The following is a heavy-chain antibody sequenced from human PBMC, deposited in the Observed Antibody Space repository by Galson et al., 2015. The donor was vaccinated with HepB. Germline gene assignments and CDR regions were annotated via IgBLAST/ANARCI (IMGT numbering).Heavy chain of an antibody. D-gene: IGHD3-22*01. V-gene: IGHV3-7*04. CDR2: IEQDGSEK. CDR1: GFIFSSYW. CDR3: ARVYHYDSSGLLY. Sequence: SLRLSCAASGFIFSSYWMTWVRQAPGKGLEWVANIEQDGSEKYYVDSVKGRFTISRDNAKNSLYLQMNSLRAEDTALYYCARVYHYDSSGLLYWGQGTLVTVSS. J-gene: IGHJ4*02.